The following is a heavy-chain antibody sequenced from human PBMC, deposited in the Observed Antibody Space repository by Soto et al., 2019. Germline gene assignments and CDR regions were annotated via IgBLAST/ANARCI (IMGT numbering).Heavy chain of an antibody. CDR3: ARGRGYFDY. CDR1: GFTFSSYA. J-gene: IGHJ4*02. V-gene: IGHV3-30-3*01. CDR2: ISYDGSNK. Sequence: QVQLVESGGGVVQPGRSLRLSCAASGFTFSSYAMHWVRQAPGKGLEWVAVISYDGSNKYYADSVKGRFTISRDNSKNTLYLQMNRLRAEDTGVYYCARGRGYFDYWGQGTLVTVSS.